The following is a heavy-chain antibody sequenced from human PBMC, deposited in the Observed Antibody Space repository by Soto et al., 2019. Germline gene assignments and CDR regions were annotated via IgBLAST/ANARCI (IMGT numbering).Heavy chain of an antibody. CDR2: IYYSGST. J-gene: IGHJ6*02. Sequence: PSETLSLTCTVSGGSVSSGSYYWSWIRQPPGKGLEWIGYIYYSGSTNYNPSLKSRVTISVDTSKNQFSLKLSSVTAAETAVYYCARGIAVAGSYGMDVWGQGTTVTVSS. D-gene: IGHD6-19*01. CDR3: ARGIAVAGSYGMDV. CDR1: GGSVSSGSYY. V-gene: IGHV4-61*01.